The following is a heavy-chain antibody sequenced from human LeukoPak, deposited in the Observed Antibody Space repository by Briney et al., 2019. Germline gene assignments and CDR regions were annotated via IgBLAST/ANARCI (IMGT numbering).Heavy chain of an antibody. CDR3: ARLGAAAGKYYYYYMDV. V-gene: IGHV1-18*01. J-gene: IGHJ6*03. D-gene: IGHD6-13*01. CDR2: ISAYNGNT. Sequence: ASVKVSCKASGYTFTSYGISWVRQAPGQGLEWMGWISAYNGNTNYAQKLQGRVTMTRNTSISTAYMELSSLRSEDTAVYYCARLGAAAGKYYYYYMDVWGKGTTVTISS. CDR1: GYTFTSYG.